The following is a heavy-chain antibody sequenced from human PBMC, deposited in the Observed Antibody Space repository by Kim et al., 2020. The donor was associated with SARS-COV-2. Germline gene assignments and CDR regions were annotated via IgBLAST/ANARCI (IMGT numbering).Heavy chain of an antibody. CDR3: VREPNY. V-gene: IGHV3-11*01. J-gene: IGHJ4*02. Sequence: SSGTSIQYAASVNGRFTVSRDNAKKSLSLQMNSLTPEDTAVYYCVREPNYWGQGTLVTVSS. CDR2: SSGTSI.